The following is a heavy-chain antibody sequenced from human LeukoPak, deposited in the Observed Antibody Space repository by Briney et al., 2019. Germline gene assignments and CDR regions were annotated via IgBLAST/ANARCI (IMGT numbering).Heavy chain of an antibody. CDR2: ISYDGSNK. V-gene: IGHV3-30-3*01. CDR1: GFTFSSYA. CDR3: AKDIYYDSSGLDY. D-gene: IGHD3-22*01. J-gene: IGHJ4*02. Sequence: GRSLRLSCAASGFTFSSYAMHWVRQAPGKGLEWVAVISYDGSNKYYADSVKGRFTISRDNAKNSLYLQMNSLRAEDTALYYCAKDIYYDSSGLDYWGQGTLVTVSS.